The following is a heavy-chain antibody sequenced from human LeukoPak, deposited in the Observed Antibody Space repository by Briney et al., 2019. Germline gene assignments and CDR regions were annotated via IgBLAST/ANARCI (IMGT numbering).Heavy chain of an antibody. CDR1: GFSFGDNA. V-gene: IGHV3-49*04. J-gene: IGHJ4*02. Sequence: GGSLRLSCTASGFSFGDNAMSWVRQAPGKGLEWVGFIRSKTYRGTTKYAASVKGRFTISRDDSKSIAYLQTNSLKIEDTAIYYCTSVYDTSAYYHSGIDYWGQGTLVTVSS. CDR2: IRSKTYRGTT. CDR3: TSVYDTSAYYHSGIDY. D-gene: IGHD3-22*01.